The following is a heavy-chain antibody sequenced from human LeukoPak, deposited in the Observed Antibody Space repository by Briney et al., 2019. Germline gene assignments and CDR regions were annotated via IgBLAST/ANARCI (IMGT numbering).Heavy chain of an antibody. J-gene: IGHJ5*02. Sequence: SETLSLTCTVSGGSIGSGSYYWSWIRQPAGKGLEWIGRLYTSGITNYNPSLKSRVTISVDTSKNQFSLKLSSVTAADTAVYYCARDGSSMGFDPWGQGTLVTVSS. CDR1: GGSIGSGSYY. CDR3: ARDGSSMGFDP. V-gene: IGHV4-61*02. CDR2: LYTSGIT. D-gene: IGHD2-8*01.